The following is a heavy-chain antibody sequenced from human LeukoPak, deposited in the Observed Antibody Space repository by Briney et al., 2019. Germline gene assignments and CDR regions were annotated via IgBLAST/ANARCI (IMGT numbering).Heavy chain of an antibody. CDR2: IVVGSGNT. J-gene: IGHJ4*02. CDR1: GFTFTSSA. Sequence: SVKVSCKASGFTFTSSAMQWVRQARGQRLEWIGWIVVGSGNTNYAQKFQERVTITRDMSTSTAYMELSSVTAADTAVYYCARVGCSGGSCYGPYGDPFDYWGQGTLVTVSS. D-gene: IGHD2-15*01. V-gene: IGHV1-58*02. CDR3: ARVGCSGGSCYGPYGDPFDY.